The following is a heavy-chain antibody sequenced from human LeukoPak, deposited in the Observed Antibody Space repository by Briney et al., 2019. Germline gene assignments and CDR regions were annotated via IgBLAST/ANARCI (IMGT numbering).Heavy chain of an antibody. V-gene: IGHV3-48*03. Sequence: GGSLRLSCAISGFTFSGCGLTWVRQAPGKGLEWISYISRSGNTIYYADSVKGRFTTSRDNAKNSLYFQMNSLRVEDTAVYYCARVATMVRVPLDALDIWGQGTMVSVSS. D-gene: IGHD3-10*01. CDR3: ARVATMVRVPLDALDI. CDR1: GFTFSGCG. J-gene: IGHJ3*02. CDR2: ISRSGNTI.